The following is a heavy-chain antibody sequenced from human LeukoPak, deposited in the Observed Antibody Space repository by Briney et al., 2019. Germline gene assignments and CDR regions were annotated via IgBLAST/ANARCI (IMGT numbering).Heavy chain of an antibody. CDR3: ARTRIYDSSGYYYDDAFDI. V-gene: IGHV5-51*01. D-gene: IGHD3-22*01. CDR2: IYPGDSDT. Sequence: HGESMKISCKGSGYSFTSYWIGWVRQMPGKGLEWMGIIYPGDSDTRYSPSFQGQVTISADKSISTAYLQWSSLKASDTAMYYCARTRIYDSSGYYYDDAFDIWGQGTMITVSS. J-gene: IGHJ3*02. CDR1: GYSFTSYW.